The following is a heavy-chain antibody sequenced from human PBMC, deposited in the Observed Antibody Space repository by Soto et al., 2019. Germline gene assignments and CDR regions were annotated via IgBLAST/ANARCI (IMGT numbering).Heavy chain of an antibody. CDR1: GYRYTTYW. Sequence: PGESLKISCKGSGYRYTTYWIGWVSQMPGKGLEWMGFIYPDDSDTRYSPSFQGQVTISADKSISTAYLQWSSLKASDTAIYYCARHGYSSTRGLIYYWGQGALVTVSS. J-gene: IGHJ4*02. CDR2: IYPDDSDT. CDR3: ARHGYSSTRGLIYY. D-gene: IGHD5-12*01. V-gene: IGHV5-51*01.